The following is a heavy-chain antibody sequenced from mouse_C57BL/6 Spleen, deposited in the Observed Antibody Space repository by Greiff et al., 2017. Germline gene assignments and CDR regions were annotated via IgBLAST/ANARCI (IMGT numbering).Heavy chain of an antibody. CDR2: INPNNGGT. Sequence: EVQLQQSGPELVKPGASVKISCKASGYTFTDYYMNWVKQSHGKSLEWIGDINPNNGGTSYNQKFKGKATLTVDKSSSTAYMELRSLTSEDSAVYYCARYLYDGYPWGQGTTLTVSS. D-gene: IGHD2-3*01. V-gene: IGHV1-26*01. CDR1: GYTFTDYY. CDR3: ARYLYDGYP. J-gene: IGHJ2*01.